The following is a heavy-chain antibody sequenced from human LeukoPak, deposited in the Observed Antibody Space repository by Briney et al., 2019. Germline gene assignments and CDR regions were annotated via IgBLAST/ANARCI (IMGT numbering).Heavy chain of an antibody. V-gene: IGHV4-39*07. CDR2: IYYSGST. J-gene: IGHJ5*01. Sequence: SETLSLTCSVSGGSISGYSYYWGWVRQPPGKGLEWIGTIYYSGSTFYNPSLKSRVTISVDTSKNQFSLKLSSVTAADTAVYYCARSYSSSWYVSWGQGTLVTVSS. CDR1: GGSISGYSYY. D-gene: IGHD6-13*01. CDR3: ARSYSSSWYVS.